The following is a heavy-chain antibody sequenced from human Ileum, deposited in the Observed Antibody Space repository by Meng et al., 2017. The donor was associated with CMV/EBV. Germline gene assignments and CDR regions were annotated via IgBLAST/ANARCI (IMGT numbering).Heavy chain of an antibody. CDR3: ARRPGAKYFDL. J-gene: IGHJ2*01. CDR2: VYEGDNP. V-gene: IGHV4-39*01. CDR1: GGSLSSSRSD. Sequence: CSVSGGSLSSSRSDGAWIRQSPGKGLECSATVYEGDNPYYIPSLKGRIAISVDSSTNQIFLTLTAVTAADSAVYYCARRPGAKYFDLWGRGTLVTVSS.